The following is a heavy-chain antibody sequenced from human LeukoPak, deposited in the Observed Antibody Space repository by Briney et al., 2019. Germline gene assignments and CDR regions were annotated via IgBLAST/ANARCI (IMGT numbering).Heavy chain of an antibody. J-gene: IGHJ4*02. CDR1: GFTFSSYS. Sequence: GGSLRLSCAASGFTFSSYSMNWVRQAPGKGLEWVSYISSSSSTIYYADSVKGRFTISRDNAKNSLYLQMNSLRAEDTAVYYCARHFCSSTSCYNGSDLDYYFDYWGQGTLVTVSS. CDR2: ISSSSSTI. CDR3: ARHFCSSTSCYNGSDLDYYFDY. D-gene: IGHD2-2*02. V-gene: IGHV3-48*04.